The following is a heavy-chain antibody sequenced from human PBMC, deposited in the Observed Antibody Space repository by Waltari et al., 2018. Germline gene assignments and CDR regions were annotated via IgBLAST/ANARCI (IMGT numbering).Heavy chain of an antibody. CDR1: GFPFNGYS. CDR3: ARGGYCNSTTCHGSSAFDI. CDR2: ISSGSRTI. D-gene: IGHD2-2*01. Sequence: EVSLVESGGDLVQPGESLRLSCAASGFPFNGYSMTWIRRAPGKGLEWLSYISSGSRTIFYGDSVKGRFTISRDNAKNSLYLRMNSLRAEDTAVYYCARGGYCNSTTCHGSSAFDIWGQGTVVTVSS. J-gene: IGHJ3*02. V-gene: IGHV3-48*01.